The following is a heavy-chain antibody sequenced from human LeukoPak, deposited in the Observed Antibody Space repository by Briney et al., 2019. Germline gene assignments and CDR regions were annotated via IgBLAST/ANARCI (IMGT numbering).Heavy chain of an antibody. CDR1: GYTFTGYY. CDR2: INPNSGGT. V-gene: IGHV1-2*04. CDR3: ARVDITMVRGVIINGHSDY. D-gene: IGHD3-10*01. Sequence: GASVKVSCKASGYTFTGYYMHWVRQAPGQGLEWMGWINPNSGGTNYAQKFQGWVTMTRDTSISTAYMELSRLRSDDTAVYYCARVDITMVRGVIINGHSDYWGQGTLVTVSS. J-gene: IGHJ4*02.